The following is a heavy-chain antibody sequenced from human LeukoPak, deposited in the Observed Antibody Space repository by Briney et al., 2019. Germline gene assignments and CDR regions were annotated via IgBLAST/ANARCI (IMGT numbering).Heavy chain of an antibody. D-gene: IGHD3-10*01. CDR1: GGSFSGYY. Sequence: SETLSLTCAVYGGSFSGYYWSWIRQPPGKGLEWIGEINHSGSTNYNPSLKSRVTISVDTSKNQFSLKLSSVTAADTAVYYCARRTAQELLWFGKKYYFDYWGQGTLVTVSS. J-gene: IGHJ4*02. CDR3: ARRTAQELLWFGKKYYFDY. CDR2: INHSGST. V-gene: IGHV4-34*01.